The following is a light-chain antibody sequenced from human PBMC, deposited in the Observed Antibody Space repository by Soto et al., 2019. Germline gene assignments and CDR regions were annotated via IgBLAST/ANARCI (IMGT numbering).Light chain of an antibody. CDR3: SSYTSSITPYV. J-gene: IGLJ1*01. CDR2: GVS. CDR1: ITDIGAYNY. V-gene: IGLV2-14*01. Sequence: QSVLTQPASVSGSPGQSITISCTGTITDIGAYNYVSWSQQHPVKAPKLLIYGVSSRPSGVSNRVSCSKSGNAAYLPISGLQADDEAEYYCSSYTSSITPYVFGNGTKVTVL.